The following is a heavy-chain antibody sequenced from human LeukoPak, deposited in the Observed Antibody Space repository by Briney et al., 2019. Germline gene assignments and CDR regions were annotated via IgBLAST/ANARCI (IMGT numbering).Heavy chain of an antibody. Sequence: GGSLRLSCAASGFTVSSNYMSWVRQAPGKGLEWVSVIYSGGSTYYADSVKGRFTISRDNSKNTLYLQMNSLRAEDTAVYYCARDGTGNSDAFDIWGQGTMVTVSS. CDR1: GFTVSSNY. D-gene: IGHD3/OR15-3a*01. CDR2: IYSGGST. CDR3: ARDGTGNSDAFDI. V-gene: IGHV3-53*01. J-gene: IGHJ3*02.